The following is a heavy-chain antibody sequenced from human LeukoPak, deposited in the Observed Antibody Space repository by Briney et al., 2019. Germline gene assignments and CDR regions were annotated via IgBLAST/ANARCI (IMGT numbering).Heavy chain of an antibody. J-gene: IGHJ6*03. Sequence: GGSLRLSCAASGFTFSNAWMSWVRQAPGKGLEWVGRIKSKTDGGTTDYAAPVKGRFTISRDDSKNTLYLQMNSLKTEDTAVYYCTTGVAAAGKAAPIYYYYYMDVWGKGTTVTISS. V-gene: IGHV3-15*01. CDR2: IKSKTDGGTT. D-gene: IGHD6-13*01. CDR3: TTGVAAAGKAAPIYYYYYMDV. CDR1: GFTFSNAW.